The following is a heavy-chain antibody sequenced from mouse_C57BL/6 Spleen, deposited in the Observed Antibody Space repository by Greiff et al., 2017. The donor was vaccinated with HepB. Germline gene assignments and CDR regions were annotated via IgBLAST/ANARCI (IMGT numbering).Heavy chain of an antibody. V-gene: IGHV1-64*01. CDR2: IHPNSGST. CDR1: GYTFTSYW. CDR3: ARKEDDGFFAY. Sequence: VQLQQPGAELVKPGASVKLSCKASGYTFTSYWMHWVKQRPGQGLEWIGMIHPNSGSTNYNEKFKSKATLTVDKSSSTAYMQLSSLTSEDSAVYYCARKEDDGFFAYWGQGTLVTVSA. D-gene: IGHD2-3*01. J-gene: IGHJ3*01.